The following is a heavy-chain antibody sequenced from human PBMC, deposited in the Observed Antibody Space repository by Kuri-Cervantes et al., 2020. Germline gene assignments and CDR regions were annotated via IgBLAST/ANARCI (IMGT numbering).Heavy chain of an antibody. D-gene: IGHD6-19*01. Sequence: SETLSLTCTVSGGSISDYYWNWIRQPPGEGLEYIGYIYYTGSTNYNPSLKSRVTISVDTSKNQFSLKLHPVTAADTAMYYCGRFSYHSSGRNYYFDQWGQGTLVTVSS. CDR3: GRFSYHSSGRNYYFDQ. J-gene: IGHJ4*02. CDR2: IYYTGST. CDR1: GGSISDYY. V-gene: IGHV4-59*01.